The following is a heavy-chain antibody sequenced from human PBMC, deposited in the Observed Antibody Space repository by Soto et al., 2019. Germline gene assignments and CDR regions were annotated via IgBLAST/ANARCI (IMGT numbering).Heavy chain of an antibody. Sequence: QVQLQQWGAGLLKPSETLSLTCAVYGGSFTAYYWSWIRQSPGKGLEWIGEINHSGTTSYNPALKRLVTILVDKAKNQFALRLTSVTAADTGFYYCASAAPLYLSAYYPFDYWSQGTLVTVSS. CDR1: GGSFTAYY. D-gene: IGHD3-9*01. CDR2: INHSGTT. CDR3: ASAAPLYLSAYYPFDY. V-gene: IGHV4-34*01. J-gene: IGHJ4*02.